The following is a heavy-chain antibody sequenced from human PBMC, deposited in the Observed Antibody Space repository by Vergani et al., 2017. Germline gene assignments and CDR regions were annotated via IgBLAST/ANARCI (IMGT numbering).Heavy chain of an antibody. J-gene: IGHJ3*02. CDR1: GFTFSSYG. D-gene: IGHD5-12*01. Sequence: QVQLVESGGGVVQPGRSLRLSCAASGFTFSSYGMHWVRQAPGKGLEWVAVIWYDGSNKYYADSVKGRFTISRDNSKNTLYLQMNSLRAEDTAVYYCARGLNIVATEDAFDIWGQGTMVTVSS. CDR3: ARGLNIVATEDAFDI. CDR2: IWYDGSNK. V-gene: IGHV3-33*01.